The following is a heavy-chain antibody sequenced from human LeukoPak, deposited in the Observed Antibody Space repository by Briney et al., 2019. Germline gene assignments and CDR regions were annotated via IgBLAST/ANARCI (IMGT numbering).Heavy chain of an antibody. V-gene: IGHV3-23*01. J-gene: IGHJ2*01. CDR1: RFTFNSYA. CDR3: ARGRPDWYFDL. CDR2: IGGSNGIT. Sequence: GGSLRLSCAASRFTFNSYAMSWVRQAPGKGLEWVSVIGGSNGITFYVGSVKGRFTISRDNSKDTLYLQMNSLRAEDTAVYYCARGRPDWYFDLWGRGTLVTVSS.